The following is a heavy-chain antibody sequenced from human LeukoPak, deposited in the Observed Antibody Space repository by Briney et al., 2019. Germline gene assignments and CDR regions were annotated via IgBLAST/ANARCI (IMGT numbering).Heavy chain of an antibody. CDR2: IYYSGST. CDR3: TRSTNLEAFDI. V-gene: IGHV4-61*01. J-gene: IGHJ3*02. CDR1: GGSVSSGSYY. D-gene: IGHD2-8*01. Sequence: SETLSLTCTVSGGSVSSGSYYWSWIRQPPGKGLEWIGYIYYSGSTNYNPSLKSRVTISVDTSKNQFSLKLSSVTAADTAVYYCTRSTNLEAFDIWGQGTMVTVSS.